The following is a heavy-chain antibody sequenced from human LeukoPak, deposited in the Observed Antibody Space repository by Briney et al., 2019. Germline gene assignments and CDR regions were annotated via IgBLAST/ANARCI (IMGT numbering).Heavy chain of an antibody. V-gene: IGHV3-33*06. Sequence: GRCVRLSWAASGFTFSTYGMRWVHQARGKGLGWVEVRWYDGYDKDYADYVEGRFTISRDNSKNTLYLQMNSLRAEDTAVYYCAKKSRSSSPPIHWGQGTLVTVSS. J-gene: IGHJ4*02. CDR2: RWYDGYDK. D-gene: IGHD6-6*01. CDR1: GFTFSTYG. CDR3: AKKSRSSSPPIH.